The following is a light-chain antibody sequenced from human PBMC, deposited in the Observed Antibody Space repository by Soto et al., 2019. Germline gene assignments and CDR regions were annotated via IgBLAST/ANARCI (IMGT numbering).Light chain of an antibody. CDR3: TSWTTSTTML. CDR1: SSDIGAYNF. V-gene: IGLV2-14*03. CDR2: DVN. Sequence: QSVLTQPASVSGSPGQSITISCTGTSSDIGAYNFVSWYQQHPGKAPKLMLYDVNIRPSGVPNRFSGSKSGNTASLTISGLQAEDEADYYCTSWTTSTTMLFGGGTKVTVL. J-gene: IGLJ2*01.